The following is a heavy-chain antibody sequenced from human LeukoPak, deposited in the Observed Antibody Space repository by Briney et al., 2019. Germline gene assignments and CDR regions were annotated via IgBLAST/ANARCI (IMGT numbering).Heavy chain of an antibody. Sequence: SETLSPTCAVYGGSFSGYYWSWIRQPPGKGLEWIGEINHSGSTNYNPSLKSRVTISVDTSKNQFSLKLSSVTAADTAVYYCARGYYYDSSGDPYYYYYYMDVWGKGTTVTVSS. CDR2: INHSGST. J-gene: IGHJ6*03. CDR1: GGSFSGYY. CDR3: ARGYYYDSSGDPYYYYYYMDV. V-gene: IGHV4-34*01. D-gene: IGHD3-22*01.